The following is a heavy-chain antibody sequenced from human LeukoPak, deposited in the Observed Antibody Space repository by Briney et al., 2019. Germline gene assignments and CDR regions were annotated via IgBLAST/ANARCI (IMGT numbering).Heavy chain of an antibody. V-gene: IGHV4-59*01. CDR3: ARAPRRITIFGVAPHYFDY. CDR2: IYYSGST. CDR1: GGSISSYY. D-gene: IGHD3-3*01. J-gene: IGHJ4*02. Sequence: KPSETLSLTCTASGGSISSYYWSWIRQPPGKGLEWIGYIYYSGSTNYNPSLKSRVTISVDTSKNQFSLKLSSVTAADTAVYYCARAPRRITIFGVAPHYFDYWGQGTLVTVSS.